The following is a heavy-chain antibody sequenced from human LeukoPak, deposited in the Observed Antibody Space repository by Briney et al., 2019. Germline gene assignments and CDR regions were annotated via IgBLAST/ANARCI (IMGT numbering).Heavy chain of an antibody. CDR1: GFTFSTYS. J-gene: IGHJ4*02. D-gene: IGHD2-21*01. V-gene: IGHV3-21*01. CDR3: ARGVMCDY. CDR2: IRSGSTYI. Sequence: PGGSLRLSCAASGFTFSTYSMHWVRQAPGKGLEWVSSIRSGSTYINYADSVKGRFTISRDDAKNSLYLQMNSLRAEDTAVYYCARGVMCDYWGQGILVTVSS.